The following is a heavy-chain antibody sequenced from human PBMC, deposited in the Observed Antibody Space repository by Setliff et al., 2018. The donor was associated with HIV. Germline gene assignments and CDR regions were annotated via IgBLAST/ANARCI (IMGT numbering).Heavy chain of an antibody. CDR2: AGSADYGGNA. CDR3: ASARYLPYYYDSSGYHGAFDI. J-gene: IGHJ3*02. CDR1: GGSISNSNYF. V-gene: IGHV4-39*07. D-gene: IGHD3-22*01. Sequence: PSETLSLTCTVSGGSISNSNYFWDWIRQPPGKGLEWIGSAGSADYGGNAYYNPSLKSRVTISVDTSKNQFSLKLSSVTAADTALYFCASARYLPYYYDSSGYHGAFDIWGQGTTVTVSS.